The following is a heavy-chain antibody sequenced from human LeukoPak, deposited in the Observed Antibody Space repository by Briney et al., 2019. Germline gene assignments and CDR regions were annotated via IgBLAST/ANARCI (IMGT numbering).Heavy chain of an antibody. Sequence: ASVKVSCKASGYTFTGYYMHWVRQAPGQGLEWMGWINPNSGGTNHAQKFQGRVTMTRDTSISTAYMELSRLRSDDTAVYYCARVVPRGIAAADYYGMDVWGQGTTVTVSS. J-gene: IGHJ6*02. CDR3: ARVVPRGIAAADYYGMDV. CDR1: GYTFTGYY. V-gene: IGHV1-2*02. D-gene: IGHD6-13*01. CDR2: INPNSGGT.